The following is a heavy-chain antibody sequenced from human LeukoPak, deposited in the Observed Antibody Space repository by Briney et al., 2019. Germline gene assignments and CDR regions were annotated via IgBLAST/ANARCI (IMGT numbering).Heavy chain of an antibody. Sequence: GGSLRLSCAASGFTFSTYSMNWVRRAPGKGLEWVSYISSSGSTIYYADSVKGRFTISRDKAKNSLYLQMNSLRAEDTAVYYCARGVPDAIGYFQHWGQGTLVTVSS. CDR3: ARGVPDAIGYFQH. CDR1: GFTFSTYS. V-gene: IGHV3-48*01. J-gene: IGHJ1*01. D-gene: IGHD2-2*01. CDR2: ISSSGSTI.